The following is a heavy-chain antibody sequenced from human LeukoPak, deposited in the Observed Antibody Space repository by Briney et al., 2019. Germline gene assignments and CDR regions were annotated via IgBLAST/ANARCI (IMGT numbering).Heavy chain of an antibody. CDR1: GDSISSGDNY. D-gene: IGHD3-22*01. J-gene: IGHJ4*02. CDR2: IYASGST. Sequence: TLSLTCTVSGDSISSGDNYWSWIRQPPGQELEWIGRIYASGSTNYNPSLKSRVTISGDTSKNQFSLRLSSVTAADTAVYYCARASYSYDINGWVPFDYWGQGTLVTVSS. CDR3: ARASYSYDINGWVPFDY. V-gene: IGHV4-61*02.